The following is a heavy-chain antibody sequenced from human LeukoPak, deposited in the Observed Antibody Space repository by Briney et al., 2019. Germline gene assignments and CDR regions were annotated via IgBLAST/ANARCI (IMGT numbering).Heavy chain of an antibody. V-gene: IGHV3-30*18. D-gene: IGHD6-13*01. CDR3: AKERIIAAADKWQWDY. Sequence: GGSLRLSCAASGFTFSSYAMSWVRQAPGKGLEWVAVISYDGSNKYYADSVKGRFAISRDNSKNTLYLQMNSLRAEDTAVYYCAKERIIAAADKWQWDYWGQGTLVTVSS. J-gene: IGHJ4*02. CDR2: ISYDGSNK. CDR1: GFTFSSYA.